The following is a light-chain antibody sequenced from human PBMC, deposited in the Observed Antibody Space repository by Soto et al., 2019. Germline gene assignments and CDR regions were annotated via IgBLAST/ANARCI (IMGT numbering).Light chain of an antibody. CDR2: DVN. CDR1: SSDVGGYNY. J-gene: IGLJ2*01. Sequence: QSALTQPASVSGSPGQSITISCAGTSSDVGGYNYVSWYQQHPGKLPRLIISDVNKRPSGVSDRFSGSKSGNTASLTISGLQAEDEAGYYCASFIRSVPVVFGGGTKLTVL. V-gene: IGLV2-14*03. CDR3: ASFIRSVPVV.